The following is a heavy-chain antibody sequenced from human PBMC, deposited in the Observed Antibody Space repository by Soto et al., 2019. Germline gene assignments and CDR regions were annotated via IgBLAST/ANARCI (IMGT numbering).Heavy chain of an antibody. CDR2: IWYDGSNK. CDR3: ARAARYCSDWYWSDY. D-gene: IGHD6-19*01. CDR1: GFTFSSYG. Sequence: QVQLLESGGGVVQPGRSLRLSCAASGFTFSSYGMHWVRQAPGKGLEWVAGIWYDGSNKYYADSVKGRFTISRDNSKNTLYLPMNSLRAGDTAVYYCARAARYCSDWYWSDYWGQGTLVTVSS. V-gene: IGHV3-33*01. J-gene: IGHJ4*02.